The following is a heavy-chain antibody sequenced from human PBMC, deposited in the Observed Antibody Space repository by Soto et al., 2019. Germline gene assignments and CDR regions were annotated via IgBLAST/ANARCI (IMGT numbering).Heavy chain of an antibody. J-gene: IGHJ5*02. D-gene: IGHD3-10*01. CDR2: IIAGNSNT. Sequence: ASVKVSCKTSGYSLPSNAIHWVRQAPGQRLEWMGWIIAGNSNTKYSQKFKGRVTITTDKSTSTAYMELSSLRSEDTAVYYCARDPSHGEQPHNWLDLWGQGTLVTVSS. CDR1: GYSLPSNA. CDR3: ARDPSHGEQPHNWLDL. V-gene: IGHV1-3*01.